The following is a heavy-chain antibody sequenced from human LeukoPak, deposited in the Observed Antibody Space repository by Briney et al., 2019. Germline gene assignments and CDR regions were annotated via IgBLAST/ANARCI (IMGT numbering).Heavy chain of an antibody. CDR3: TKVTSPYYDSSGYSGYFHY. CDR1: GFTFRSHA. V-gene: IGHV3-23*01. D-gene: IGHD3-22*01. J-gene: IGHJ1*01. Sequence: TGGSLRLSCAASGFTFRSHAMSWVRQAPGKGLEWVSDINGSGDTTYYADSVKGRFTISRDNSKNTLYLQMNSLRVEDTAVYYCTKVTSPYYDSSGYSGYFHYWGQGALVTLSS. CDR2: INGSGDTT.